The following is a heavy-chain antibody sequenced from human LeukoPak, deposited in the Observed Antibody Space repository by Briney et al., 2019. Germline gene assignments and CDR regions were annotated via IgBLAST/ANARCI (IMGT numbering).Heavy chain of an antibody. Sequence: SETLSLTCTVSGGSLSSSDYYWGWIRQPPGKGLEWIGSIYYSGTTYYNPSLKSRVTISVDTSKKQFSLKLSPVTAADTAVYYCARRGSGWYYFDYWGQGTLVTVSS. CDR1: GGSLSSSDYY. D-gene: IGHD6-19*01. V-gene: IGHV4-39*01. CDR2: IYYSGTT. J-gene: IGHJ4*02. CDR3: ARRGSGWYYFDY.